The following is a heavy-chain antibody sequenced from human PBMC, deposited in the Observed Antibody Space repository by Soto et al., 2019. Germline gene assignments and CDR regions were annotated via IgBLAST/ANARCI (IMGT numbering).Heavy chain of an antibody. D-gene: IGHD4-17*01. J-gene: IGHJ5*02. CDR2: INWNGGST. CDR3: ARERSDYGDPRRWFDP. CDR1: GLTFDDYG. V-gene: IGHV3-20*04. Sequence: EVQLVESGGGVVRPAGSLRLSCAASGLTFDDYGMSWVRQAPGKGLEWVSGINWNGGSTGYADSVKGRFTISRDNAKNTLYLQMNSLRAEDTALYYCARERSDYGDPRRWFDPWGQGTLVTVSS.